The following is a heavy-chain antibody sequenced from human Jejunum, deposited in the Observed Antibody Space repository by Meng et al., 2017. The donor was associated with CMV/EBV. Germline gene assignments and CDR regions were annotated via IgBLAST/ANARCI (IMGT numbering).Heavy chain of an antibody. CDR1: GDSMRRHY. V-gene: IGHV4-59*11. CDR2: VYYSGSA. CDR3: ARGLGHASNNSHDY. D-gene: IGHD1-1*01. J-gene: IGHJ4*02. Sequence: SGDSMRRHYWSWIPQPPGKGLAWIGYVYYSGSATYTPSLRSRVTISLDMSKNQFSLNLRSLTAADTAMYFCARGLGHASNNSHDYWGQGTPVTVSS.